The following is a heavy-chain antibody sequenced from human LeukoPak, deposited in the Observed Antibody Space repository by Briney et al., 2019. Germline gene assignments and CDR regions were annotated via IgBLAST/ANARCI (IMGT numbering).Heavy chain of an antibody. J-gene: IGHJ5*02. CDR1: GGSINSGDYY. D-gene: IGHD2-2*01. Sequence: SQTLSLTCTVSGGSINSGDYYWSWIRQPPGKGLEWIGYIYYSGSTYYNPSLKSRVTISVDTSKNQFSLKLSSVTAADMAVYYCARAGAYCSSTSCYGQNWSDPCGQGTLVTVSS. V-gene: IGHV4-30-4*08. CDR2: IYYSGST. CDR3: ARAGAYCSSTSCYGQNWSDP.